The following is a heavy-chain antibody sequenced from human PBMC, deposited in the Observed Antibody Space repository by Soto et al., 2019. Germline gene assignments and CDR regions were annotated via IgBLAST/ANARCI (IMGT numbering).Heavy chain of an antibody. Sequence: ASVKVSCKASGYTFTSYDINWVRQATGQGLEWMGWMNPNSGNTGYAQKFQGRVTMTRNTSISTAYMELSSLRSEDTAVYYCAGFTICSGGRCTRGYFQQWGQGTLVTVSS. D-gene: IGHD2-15*01. CDR1: GYTFTSYD. CDR2: MNPNSGNT. CDR3: AGFTICSGGRCTRGYFQQ. J-gene: IGHJ1*01. V-gene: IGHV1-8*01.